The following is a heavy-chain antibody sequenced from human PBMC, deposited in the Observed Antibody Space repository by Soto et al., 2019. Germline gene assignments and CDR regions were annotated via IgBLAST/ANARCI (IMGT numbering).Heavy chain of an antibody. CDR2: ISGSGGST. D-gene: IGHD3-3*01. V-gene: IGHV3-23*01. J-gene: IGHJ6*03. CDR3: AKVAPHIDFWSGYVGYYYYMDV. Sequence: PGGSLRLSCAASGFTFSSYAMSWVRQAPGKGLEWVSAISGSGGSTYYADSVKGRFTISRDNSKNTLYLQMNSLRAEDTAVYYCAKVAPHIDFWSGYVGYYYYMDVRGKGTTVTVSS. CDR1: GFTFSSYA.